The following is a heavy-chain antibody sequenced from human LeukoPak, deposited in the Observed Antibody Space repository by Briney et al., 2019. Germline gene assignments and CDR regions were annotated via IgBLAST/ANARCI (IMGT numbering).Heavy chain of an antibody. D-gene: IGHD3-3*01. CDR3: ARRGRLRTFDY. V-gene: IGHV4-34*01. Sequence: PSETLSLTCAVYGGSFSGYYWSWIRQPPGKGLEWIGEINHSGSTNYNPSLKSRVTISVDTSKNQFSLKLSSVTAADTAVYYCARRGRLRTFDYWGQGTLVTVSS. J-gene: IGHJ4*02. CDR1: GGSFSGYY. CDR2: INHSGST.